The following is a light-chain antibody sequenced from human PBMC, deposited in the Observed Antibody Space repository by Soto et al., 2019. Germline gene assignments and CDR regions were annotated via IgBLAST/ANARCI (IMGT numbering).Light chain of an antibody. CDR2: SAS. V-gene: IGKV3-20*01. J-gene: IGKJ4*01. Sequence: EIVLTQSPDTLSLSPGERATLSCRASQSVSSSYLAWYQQRPGQAPRLLIYSASSRATGNPDRFSGSGSGTDFILTISRLEPEDFAMYYCQQYGSSPPLTFGGGTKVDI. CDR1: QSVSSSY. CDR3: QQYGSSPPLT.